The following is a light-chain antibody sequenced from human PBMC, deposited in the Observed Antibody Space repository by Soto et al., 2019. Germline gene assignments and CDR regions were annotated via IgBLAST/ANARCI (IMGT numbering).Light chain of an antibody. V-gene: IGLV2-14*01. CDR1: SSDVGYYKY. CDR3: SSYSSSSTVYV. CDR2: EVT. Sequence: QSVLTQPGSVSGSPGQSITISCTGTSSDVGYYKYVSWYQQYPGKAPKLMIYEVTNRPSGVSTRFSGSKSGNTASLTISGLXAEDEADYYCSSYSSSSTVYVFGTGTKVTVL. J-gene: IGLJ1*01.